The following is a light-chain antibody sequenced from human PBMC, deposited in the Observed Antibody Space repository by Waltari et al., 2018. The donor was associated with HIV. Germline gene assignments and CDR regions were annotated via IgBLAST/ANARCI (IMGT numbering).Light chain of an antibody. Sequence: QSVLTQPPSVSAAPGEKVTIPCSASTSNIGTGDVSWYQHLPGAAPKLLIYDNNKRPSGIPDRFSGSKSGTSATLDITGLQTGDEADYYCGTWDRTLSGGVFGGGTKLTVL. V-gene: IGLV1-51*01. J-gene: IGLJ3*02. CDR3: GTWDRTLSGGV. CDR1: TSNIGTGD. CDR2: DNN.